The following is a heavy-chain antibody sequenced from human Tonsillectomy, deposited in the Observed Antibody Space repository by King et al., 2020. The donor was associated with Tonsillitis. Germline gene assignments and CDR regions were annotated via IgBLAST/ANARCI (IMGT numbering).Heavy chain of an antibody. Sequence: HDQLVQSGAEVKKPGASVKVSCKASGYTFTSYTMHWVRQAPGQRLEWMGWIFAGNGNAKYSQKFQGRVTITSDTSASTAYMELGSLRSEDTTVYYCARSYGSGKYIPSPFDYWGQGTLVTVSS. V-gene: IGHV1-3*01. CDR1: GYTFTSYT. CDR2: IFAGNGNA. D-gene: IGHD3-10*01. CDR3: ARSYGSGKYIPSPFDY. J-gene: IGHJ4*02.